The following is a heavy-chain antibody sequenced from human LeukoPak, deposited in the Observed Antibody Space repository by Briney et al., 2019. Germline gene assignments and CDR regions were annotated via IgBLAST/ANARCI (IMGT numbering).Heavy chain of an antibody. V-gene: IGHV3-21*05. D-gene: IGHD3-22*01. CDR1: GFTFSSYE. CDR2: ISSSSSYI. Sequence: GGSLRLSCAASGFTFSSYEMNWVRQAPGKGLEWVSYISSSSSYIYYADSVKGRFTISRDNAKNSLYLQMNSLRAEDTAVYYCARVHGGYPFDYWGQGTLVTVSS. CDR3: ARVHGGYPFDY. J-gene: IGHJ4*02.